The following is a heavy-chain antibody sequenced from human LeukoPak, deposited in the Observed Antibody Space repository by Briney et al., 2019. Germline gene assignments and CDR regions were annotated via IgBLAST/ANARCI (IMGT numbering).Heavy chain of an antibody. CDR3: ARGPYSYDSSGAFDI. D-gene: IGHD3-22*01. CDR1: DDSISSYC. Sequence: SETLSLTCTVSDDSISSYCWNWIRQPPGKGLEWIGYIYYSGTTNYNPSLKSRVTISVDTSKNQFSLKLSSVTAADTAVYFCARGPYSYDSSGAFDIWGQGTMVTVSS. V-gene: IGHV4-59*08. J-gene: IGHJ3*02. CDR2: IYYSGTT.